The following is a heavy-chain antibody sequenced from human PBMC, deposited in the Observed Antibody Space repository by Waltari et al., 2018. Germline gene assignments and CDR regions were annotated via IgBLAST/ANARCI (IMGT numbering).Heavy chain of an antibody. CDR3: ARSRILTGYFPNEEFDN. Sequence: QVQLVQSGAEVKKPGASVRLSCKASGYTFTSYYINWVRQAPGQGPEWMGVINPGGGSTSYAQKFQGRVTMRRDTSTSTVYMELSSLRSEDTAVYYCARSRILTGYFPNEEFDNWGQGTLVTVSS. CDR2: INPGGGST. J-gene: IGHJ4*02. CDR1: GYTFTSYY. V-gene: IGHV1-46*01. D-gene: IGHD3-9*01.